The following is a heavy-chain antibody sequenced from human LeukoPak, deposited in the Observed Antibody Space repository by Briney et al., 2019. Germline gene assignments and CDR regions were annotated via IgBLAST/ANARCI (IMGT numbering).Heavy chain of an antibody. V-gene: IGHV3-23*01. J-gene: IGHJ4*02. Sequence: GGSLRLSCAASGFTFSSYAMSGVRQAPGKGLEWVSAISGSGGSTYYADSVKGRFTISRDNSKNTLYLQMNSLRAEDTAVYYCAKDPVLGIKGGYFDYWGQGTLVTVSS. D-gene: IGHD7-27*01. CDR1: GFTFSSYA. CDR3: AKDPVLGIKGGYFDY. CDR2: ISGSGGST.